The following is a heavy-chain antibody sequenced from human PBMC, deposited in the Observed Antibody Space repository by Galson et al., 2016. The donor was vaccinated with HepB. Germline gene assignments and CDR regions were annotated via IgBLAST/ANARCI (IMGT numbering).Heavy chain of an antibody. CDR2: VYYNGTT. J-gene: IGHJ4*02. Sequence: SETLSLTCTVSGDSISSRSHYWGWIRQPPGKGLEWIGRVYYNGTTYYKPSPKSRLTISVDTSKNQFSLKLRSVTAADTALYYCARWAIFGVIINYWGQGTLVAVSS. V-gene: IGHV4-39*01. D-gene: IGHD3-3*01. CDR3: ARWAIFGVIINY. CDR1: GDSISSRSHY.